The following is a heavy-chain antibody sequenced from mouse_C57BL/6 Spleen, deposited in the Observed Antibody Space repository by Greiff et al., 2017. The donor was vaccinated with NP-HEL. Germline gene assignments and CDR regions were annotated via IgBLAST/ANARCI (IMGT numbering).Heavy chain of an antibody. D-gene: IGHD1-1*01. V-gene: IGHV1-52*01. CDR1: GYTFTSYW. Sequence: QVQLQQPGAELVRPGSSVKLSCKASGYTFTSYWMHWVKQRPIQGLEWIGNIDPSDSETHYNQKFKDKATLTVDKSSSTAYMQLSSLTSEDSAVYYSARFYYYGSSYWYFDVWGTGTTVTVSS. J-gene: IGHJ1*03. CDR3: ARFYYYGSSYWYFDV. CDR2: IDPSDSET.